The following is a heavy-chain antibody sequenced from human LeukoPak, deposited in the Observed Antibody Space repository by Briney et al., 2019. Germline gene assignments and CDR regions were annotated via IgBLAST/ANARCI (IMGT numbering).Heavy chain of an antibody. CDR2: IAYDANEK. J-gene: IGHJ4*02. D-gene: IGHD2-21*01. CDR3: AKAPVTTCRGAYCYPFDY. Sequence: PGGSLRLSCTASGFTFRSYGMHWVRQAPGKGLEWVSFIAYDANEKHYADSVKGRFTISRDSSKNTLFLQINRLRPEDAAVYYCAKAPVTTCRGAYCYPFDYWGQGTLVTVSS. CDR1: GFTFRSYG. V-gene: IGHV3-30*18.